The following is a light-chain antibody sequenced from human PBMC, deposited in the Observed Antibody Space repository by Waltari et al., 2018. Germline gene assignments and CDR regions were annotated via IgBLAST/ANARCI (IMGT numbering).Light chain of an antibody. Sequence: DIQMTQSPSSLSASVGDSVTITCRASQGISNYLAVYQQRVGKVPKLLIYAASTLQSGVPSRFSVSGSVTDFTLTISSLQPEDVATYYCQKCDSAPFTFGPGTKVDI. CDR2: AAS. V-gene: IGKV1-27*01. J-gene: IGKJ3*01. CDR1: QGISNY. CDR3: QKCDSAPFT.